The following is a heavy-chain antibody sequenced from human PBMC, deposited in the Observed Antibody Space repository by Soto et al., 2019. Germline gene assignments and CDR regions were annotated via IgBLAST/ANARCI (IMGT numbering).Heavy chain of an antibody. V-gene: IGHV4-34*01. D-gene: IGHD3-9*01. CDR3: ARADPRRYFDWFRSRAFDI. CDR2: INHSGST. CDR1: GGSFSGYY. J-gene: IGHJ3*02. Sequence: SETLSLTCAVYGGSFSGYYWSWIRQPPGKGLEWIGEINHSGSTNYNPSLKSRVTISVDTSKDQFSLKLSSVTAADTAVYYCARADPRRYFDWFRSRAFDIWGQGTMVTVSS.